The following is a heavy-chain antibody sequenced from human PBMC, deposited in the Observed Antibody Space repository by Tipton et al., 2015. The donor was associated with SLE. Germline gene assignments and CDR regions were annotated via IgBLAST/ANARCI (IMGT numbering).Heavy chain of an antibody. CDR1: GYSISSGYS. D-gene: IGHD1-26*01. CDR2: FYHSGST. V-gene: IGHV4-38-2*01. J-gene: IGHJ3*01. CDR3: ARGKWDMTPGTFDA. Sequence: TCAVSGYSISSGYSWGWIRQPPGKGLEWIGSFYHSGSTYYNPSLKSRLTISVDTSKNQFFLKLKSVTAADTAIYYCARGKWDMTPGTFDAWGHGTVVTVSS.